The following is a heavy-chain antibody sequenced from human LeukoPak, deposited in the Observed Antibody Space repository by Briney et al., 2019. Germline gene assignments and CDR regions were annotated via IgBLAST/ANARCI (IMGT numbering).Heavy chain of an antibody. V-gene: IGHV4-34*01. CDR1: GGSFSGYY. CDR3: ARECRQLGRYYCYYMDV. CDR2: INHSGST. D-gene: IGHD6-6*01. J-gene: IGHJ6*03. Sequence: PSETLSLTCAVYGGSFSGYYWSWIRQPPGKGLEWIGEINHSGSTNYDPSLKSRVTISVDTSKNQFSLKLSSVTAADTAVYYCARECRQLGRYYCYYMDVWGKGTTVTVSS.